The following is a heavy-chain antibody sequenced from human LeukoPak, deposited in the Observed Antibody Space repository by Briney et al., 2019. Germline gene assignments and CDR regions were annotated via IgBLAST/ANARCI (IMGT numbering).Heavy chain of an antibody. D-gene: IGHD3-10*01. Sequence: PGGSLRLSCAASGFTFSSYEMNWVRQAPGKGLEWVSYISSSGSTIYYADSVKGRFTISRDNAKNSLYLQMNSLRAEDTAVYYCARGGSYYNSGSLPHDYWGQGTLVTVSS. CDR2: ISSSGSTI. V-gene: IGHV3-48*03. CDR3: ARGGSYYNSGSLPHDY. CDR1: GFTFSSYE. J-gene: IGHJ4*02.